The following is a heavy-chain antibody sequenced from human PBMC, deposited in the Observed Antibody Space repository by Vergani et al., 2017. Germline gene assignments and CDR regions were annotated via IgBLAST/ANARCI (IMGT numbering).Heavy chain of an antibody. CDR1: GYTFTSYD. V-gene: IGHV1-8*01. Sequence: QVQLVPSGAEVKKPGASVKVSCKASGYTFTSYDINWVRQATGQGLEWMGWMNPNSGNTGYAHKFQGRVTMTRNTSISTAYMELSSLRSEDTAVYYCAREAAYDFWSGSTALTSWGQGTLVTVSS. D-gene: IGHD3-3*01. CDR2: MNPNSGNT. CDR3: AREAAYDFWSGSTALTS. J-gene: IGHJ5*02.